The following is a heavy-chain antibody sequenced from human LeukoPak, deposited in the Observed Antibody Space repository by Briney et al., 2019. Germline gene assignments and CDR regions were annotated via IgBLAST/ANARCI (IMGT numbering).Heavy chain of an antibody. CDR1: GYTFTSYD. CDR2: MNPNSGNT. CDR3: ARLQRPGGYNFGISY. V-gene: IGHV1-8*01. Sequence: ASVKVSCKASGYTFTSYDINWVRQATGQGLEWMGWMNPNSGNTGYAQKFQGRVTMTRNTSISTAYMELSSLRSQDTAVYYCARLQRPGGYNFGISYWGQGTLVTVSS. J-gene: IGHJ4*02. D-gene: IGHD5-24*01.